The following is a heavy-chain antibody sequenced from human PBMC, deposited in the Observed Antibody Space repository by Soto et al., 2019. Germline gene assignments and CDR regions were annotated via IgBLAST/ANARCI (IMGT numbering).Heavy chain of an antibody. V-gene: IGHV3-21*01. J-gene: IGHJ4*02. D-gene: IGHD6-19*01. CDR3: ARVPQRTAMAGTSNRYYFDY. CDR2: ISSRGTYI. CDR1: GFTFSNHT. Sequence: EVQLVESGGGLVKPGGSLRLSCAASGFTFSNHTMNWVRQAPGRGLEWVSSISSRGTYIYYADSVKGRFTISRDNAKNSLYLQTNSLRAEDTAVYYCARVPQRTAMAGTSNRYYFDYWGRGILVTVSS.